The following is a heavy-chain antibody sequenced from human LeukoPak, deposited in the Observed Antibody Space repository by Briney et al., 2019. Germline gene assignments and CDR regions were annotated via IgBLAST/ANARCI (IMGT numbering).Heavy chain of an antibody. J-gene: IGHJ3*02. D-gene: IGHD3-22*01. CDR2: INSDGSST. CDR3: ASEDYDSFNDAFDI. Sequence: GGSLRLSCAASGFTFSSYWMHWVRQAPGKGLVWFSRINSDGSSTSYEDSVKGRFTISRYNAKNTLYLQMNRLRAEDTAVYYCASEDYDSFNDAFDIWGQGTMVTVSS. V-gene: IGHV3-74*01. CDR1: GFTFSSYW.